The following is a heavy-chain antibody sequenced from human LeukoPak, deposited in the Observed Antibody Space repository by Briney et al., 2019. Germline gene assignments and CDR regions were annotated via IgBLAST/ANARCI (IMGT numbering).Heavy chain of an antibody. D-gene: IGHD6-6*01. CDR3: ATTSRYFDY. Sequence: GASLQISCKGSGYSFTSYWIGWVRQMPGKGLEWMGIIYPGDSETRYSPSFQGQVTISADKSISTTYLQWTSLRASDTAIYYCATTSRYFDYWGQGTLVTVSP. V-gene: IGHV5-51*01. CDR1: GYSFTSYW. J-gene: IGHJ4*02. CDR2: IYPGDSET.